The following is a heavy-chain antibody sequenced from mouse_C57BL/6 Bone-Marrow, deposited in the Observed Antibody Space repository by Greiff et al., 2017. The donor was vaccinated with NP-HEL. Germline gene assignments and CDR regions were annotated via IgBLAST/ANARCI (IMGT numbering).Heavy chain of an antibody. V-gene: IGHV1-80*01. Sequence: VKLMESGAELVKPGASVKISCKASGYAFSSYWMNWVKQRPGKGLEWIGQIYPGDGDTNYNGKFKGKATLTADKSSSTAYMQLSSLTSEDSAVYFCARDYSNLWYFDVRGTGTTVTVSS. CDR3: ARDYSNLWYFDV. D-gene: IGHD2-5*01. CDR1: GYAFSSYW. CDR2: IYPGDGDT. J-gene: IGHJ1*03.